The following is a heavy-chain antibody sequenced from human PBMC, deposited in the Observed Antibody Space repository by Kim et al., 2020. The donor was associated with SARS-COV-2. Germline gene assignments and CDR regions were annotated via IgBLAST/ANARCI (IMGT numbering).Heavy chain of an antibody. D-gene: IGHD2-8*01. V-gene: IGHV1-69*13. CDR2: IIPIFGTA. Sequence: SVKVSCKASGGTFSSYAISSVRQAPGQGLEWMGGIIPIFGTANYAQKFQGRVTVTADESTSTAYMELSSLRSEDTAVYYCARDGGPNAILYAFDIWGQGTMVTVSS. CDR1: GGTFSSYA. CDR3: ARDGGPNAILYAFDI. J-gene: IGHJ3*02.